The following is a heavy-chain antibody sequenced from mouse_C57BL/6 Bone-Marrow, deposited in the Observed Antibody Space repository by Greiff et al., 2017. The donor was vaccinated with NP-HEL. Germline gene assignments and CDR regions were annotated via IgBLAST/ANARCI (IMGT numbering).Heavy chain of an antibody. CDR1: GFTFTDYY. V-gene: IGHV7-3*01. CDR2: IRNKANGYTT. D-gene: IGHD2-12*01. J-gene: IGHJ4*01. CDR3: ARVLRRRGYYAMDY. Sequence: EVKLMESGGGLVQPGGSLSLSCAASGFTFTDYYMSWVRQPPGKALEWLGFIRNKANGYTTEYSASVKGRFTISRDNSQSILYLQMNALRAEDSATYYCARVLRRRGYYAMDYWGQGTSVTVSS.